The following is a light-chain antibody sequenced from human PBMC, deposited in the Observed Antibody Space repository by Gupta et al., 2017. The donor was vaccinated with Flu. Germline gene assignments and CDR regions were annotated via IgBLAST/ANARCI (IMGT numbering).Light chain of an antibody. CDR1: SGSIARKY. CDR3: QSYDANSRV. Sequence: SSGSIARKYVQWYQQRPGSSPTTVIYEGRRRPSGVPDRFSGAVDSSSNSASLTISGLKTEDEADYYCQSYDANSRVFGGGTKLTVL. V-gene: IGLV6-57*01. CDR2: EGR. J-gene: IGLJ3*02.